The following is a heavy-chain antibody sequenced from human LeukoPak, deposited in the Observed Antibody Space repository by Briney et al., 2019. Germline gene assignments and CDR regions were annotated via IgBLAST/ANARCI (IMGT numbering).Heavy chain of an antibody. V-gene: IGHV4-39*01. CDR1: GGSISSRSCY. Sequence: PSETLSLTCTVSGGSISSRSCYWGWIRQPPGKGLEWIGNIYYSGSTYYNPSLKSRVTISVDTSKNQFSLKLSSVTAADTAVYYCARHIGGSGTYYNGRYYYYYMDVWGKGTTVTISS. CDR3: ARHIGGSGTYYNGRYYYYYMDV. CDR2: IYYSGST. J-gene: IGHJ6*03. D-gene: IGHD3-10*01.